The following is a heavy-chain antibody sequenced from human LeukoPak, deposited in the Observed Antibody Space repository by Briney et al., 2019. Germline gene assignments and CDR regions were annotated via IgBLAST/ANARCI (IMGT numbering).Heavy chain of an antibody. Sequence: PGGSLRLSCVASGFTFSSPWMSWVRQGPGKGPEWVANMNQDGSRKYYVDSVKGRFTISRDNAKNSLFLQMNGLRDEDTAVYYCTRDSQGSGTYSTDHWGQGTLVTVSS. D-gene: IGHD3-10*01. CDR1: GFTFSSPW. CDR3: TRDSQGSGTYSTDH. J-gene: IGHJ4*02. CDR2: MNQDGSRK. V-gene: IGHV3-7*01.